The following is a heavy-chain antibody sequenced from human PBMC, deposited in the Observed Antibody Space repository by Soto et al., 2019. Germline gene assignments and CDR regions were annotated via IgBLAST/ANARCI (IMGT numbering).Heavy chain of an antibody. D-gene: IGHD6-13*01. CDR3: ARDHRVGYTTEFDS. CDR2: IYSSGRT. Sequence: SATLSLPCTVSGGSISSYYWSWIRQPPGKGLEWIGYIYSSGRTNYNPSLKSRVTISVDTSKNQFSLKLSSVTAADTAVYYCARDHRVGYTTEFDSWGQGTLVTVSS. J-gene: IGHJ4*02. V-gene: IGHV4-59*01. CDR1: GGSISSYY.